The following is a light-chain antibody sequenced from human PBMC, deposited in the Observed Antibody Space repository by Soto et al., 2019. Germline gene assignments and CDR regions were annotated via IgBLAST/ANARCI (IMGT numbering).Light chain of an antibody. V-gene: IGKV1-5*03. J-gene: IGKJ4*02. CDR3: QHDKSYSGV. CDR1: QTISSW. Sequence: DIQMPQSPSTLSVSVGDRVPITCRARQTISSWLAWYQQKPGKAPKLLIYKASTLKSGVPSRFSGSGSGLEFDFTINTTQPDELASYNAQHDKSYSGVFGGGTTV. CDR2: KAS.